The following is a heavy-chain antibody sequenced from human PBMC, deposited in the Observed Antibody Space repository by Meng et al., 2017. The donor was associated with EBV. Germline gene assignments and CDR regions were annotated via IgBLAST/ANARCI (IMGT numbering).Heavy chain of an antibody. J-gene: IGHJ5*02. Sequence: ITLKESGPTLVNPTQTLTLTCTFSGFSLSTSGVGVGWIRQPPGKALEWLALIYWDDDKRYSPSLKSRLTITKDTSKNQVVLTMTNMDPVDTATYYCAHRRDEYSSSWYGWFDPWGQGTLVTVSS. CDR2: IYWDDDK. CDR1: GFSLSTSGVG. D-gene: IGHD6-13*01. V-gene: IGHV2-5*02. CDR3: AHRRDEYSSSWYGWFDP.